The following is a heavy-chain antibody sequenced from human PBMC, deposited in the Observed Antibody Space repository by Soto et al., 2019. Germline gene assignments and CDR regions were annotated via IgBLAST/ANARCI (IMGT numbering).Heavy chain of an antibody. CDR1: GGSFSGYY. V-gene: IGHV4-34*09. Sequence: SETLSLTCAVYGGSFSGYYWSWIRQPPGKGLEWIGYIYYSGSTYYNPSLKSRVTISVDTSKNQFSLKLSSVTAADTAVYYCARDPVAGTGPYNWFDPWGQGTLVTVSS. J-gene: IGHJ5*02. CDR2: IYYSGST. CDR3: ARDPVAGTGPYNWFDP. D-gene: IGHD6-19*01.